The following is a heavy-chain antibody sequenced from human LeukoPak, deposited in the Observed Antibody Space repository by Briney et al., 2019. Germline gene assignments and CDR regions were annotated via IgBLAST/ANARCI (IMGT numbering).Heavy chain of an antibody. D-gene: IGHD4-23*01. Sequence: SETLSLTCTVSGGSISSYYWSWIRQPPGKRLEWIGHIYYSGSTNYNPSLKSRVTMSVDTSKNHFSVKLSSVTAADTAVYYCARHYRGLDYWGQGTLATVSS. CDR3: ARHYRGLDY. CDR1: GGSISSYY. V-gene: IGHV4-59*01. J-gene: IGHJ4*02. CDR2: IYYSGST.